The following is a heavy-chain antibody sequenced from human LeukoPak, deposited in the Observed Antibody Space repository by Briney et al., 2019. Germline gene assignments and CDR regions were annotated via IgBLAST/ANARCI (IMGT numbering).Heavy chain of an antibody. CDR2: INPSSGAT. V-gene: IGHV1-2*02. D-gene: IGHD3-10*01. Sequence: GASVKVSCKASGGTFNSYAISWVRQAPGQGLQWMGWINPSSGATNYAQNFHGRVTMTRDSSLSTAYMELRGLKSDDTAVYFCARDRLARRMVRGVNDWFDPWGQGTQVTVSS. J-gene: IGHJ5*02. CDR3: ARDRLARRMVRGVNDWFDP. CDR1: GGTFNSYA.